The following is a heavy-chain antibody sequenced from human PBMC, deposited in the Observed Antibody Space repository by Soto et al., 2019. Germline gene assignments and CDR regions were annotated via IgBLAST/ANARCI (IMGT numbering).Heavy chain of an antibody. J-gene: IGHJ6*02. CDR2: MNPNSGNT. V-gene: IGHV1-8*01. CDR3: ARFGLGYYDSSGYAPSYYYGMDV. CDR1: GYTFTSYD. D-gene: IGHD3-22*01. Sequence: ASLKVSCKASGYTFTSYDINWVRQATGQGLEWMGWMNPNSGNTGYAQKFQGRVTMTRNTSISTAYMELSSLRSEDTAVYYCARFGLGYYDSSGYAPSYYYGMDVWG.